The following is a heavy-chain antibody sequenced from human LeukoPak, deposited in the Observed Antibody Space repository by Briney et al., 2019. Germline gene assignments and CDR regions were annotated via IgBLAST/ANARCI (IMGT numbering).Heavy chain of an antibody. CDR3: ARVFGWDSGGYSGYYFDY. CDR2: IYYSGST. CDR1: GGSISSGDYY. V-gene: IGHV4-30-4*01. D-gene: IGHD3-22*01. J-gene: IGHJ4*02. Sequence: SGTLSLTCTVSGGSISSGDYYWSWIRQPPGKGLEWIGYIYYSGSTYYNPSLKSRVTISVDTSKNQFSLKLSSVTAADTAVYYCARVFGWDSGGYSGYYFDYWGQGTLVTVSS.